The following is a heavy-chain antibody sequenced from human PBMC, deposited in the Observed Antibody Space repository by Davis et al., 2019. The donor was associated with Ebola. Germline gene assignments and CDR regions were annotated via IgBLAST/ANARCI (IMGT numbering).Heavy chain of an antibody. Sequence: LSCTVSGGSISSSSYYWGWIRQPPGKGLEWIGSIYYSGSTYYNPSLKSRDTISVDTSKNQFSLKLSSVTAADTAVYYCASHSSGYPVDYWGQGTLVTVSS. V-gene: IGHV4-39*01. CDR2: IYYSGST. CDR3: ASHSSGYPVDY. D-gene: IGHD3-22*01. J-gene: IGHJ4*02. CDR1: GGSISSSSYY.